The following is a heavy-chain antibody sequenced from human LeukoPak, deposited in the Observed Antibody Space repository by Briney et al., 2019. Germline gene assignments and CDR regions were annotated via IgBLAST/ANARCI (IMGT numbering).Heavy chain of an antibody. CDR2: IYYSGST. CDR3: ARIVSDYYDSSGYRASVGKQVGGLLFDP. D-gene: IGHD3-22*01. J-gene: IGHJ5*02. CDR1: GGSISSYY. Sequence: SETLSLTCTVSGGSISSYYWSWIRQPPGKGLEWIGYIYYSGSTNYNPSLKSRVTISVDTSKNQFSLKLSSVTAADTAVYYCARIVSDYYDSSGYRASVGKQVGGLLFDPWGQGTLVTVSS. V-gene: IGHV4-59*01.